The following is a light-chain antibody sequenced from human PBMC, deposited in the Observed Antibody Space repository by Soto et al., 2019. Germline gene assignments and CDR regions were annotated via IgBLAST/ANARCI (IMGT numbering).Light chain of an antibody. Sequence: QSVLTQPPSASATPGQRVTISCSGSDSNVGINFVYWYQQLPGTAPKLLIYTNDQRPSGVPDRFSGSKSGTSASLAISGLGSEDEADYYCAAWDDSLRGVVFGGGTKVTVL. CDR2: TND. CDR1: DSNVGINF. V-gene: IGLV1-47*02. J-gene: IGLJ2*01. CDR3: AAWDDSLRGVV.